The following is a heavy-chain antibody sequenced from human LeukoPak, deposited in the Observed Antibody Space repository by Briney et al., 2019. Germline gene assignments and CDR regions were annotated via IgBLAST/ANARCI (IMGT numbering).Heavy chain of an antibody. J-gene: IGHJ5*02. V-gene: IGHV4-30-4*08. Sequence: SETLSLTCTVSGGSISSGDYYWSWIRQPPGKGLEWIGYIYYSGSTYYNPSLKSRVTISVDTSKNQFSLKLSSVTAADTAVYYCARGTQYYDFWSGPKEASNWFDPWGQGTLVTVSS. CDR2: IYYSGST. D-gene: IGHD3-3*01. CDR1: GGSISSGDYY. CDR3: ARGTQYYDFWSGPKEASNWFDP.